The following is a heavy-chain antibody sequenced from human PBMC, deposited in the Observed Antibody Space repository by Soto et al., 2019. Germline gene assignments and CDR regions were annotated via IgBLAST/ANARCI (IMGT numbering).Heavy chain of an antibody. CDR1: GYSFTSYW. CDR3: ARHRRITIFGVVTNNWFDP. J-gene: IGHJ5*02. CDR2: IYPGDSDT. Sequence: GESLKISCKGSGYSFTSYWIGWVRQMPGKGLEWMGIIYPGDSDTRYSPSFQGQVTISADKSISTAYLQWSSLKASDTAMYYCARHRRITIFGVVTNNWFDPWGQGTLVTDSS. V-gene: IGHV5-51*01. D-gene: IGHD3-3*01.